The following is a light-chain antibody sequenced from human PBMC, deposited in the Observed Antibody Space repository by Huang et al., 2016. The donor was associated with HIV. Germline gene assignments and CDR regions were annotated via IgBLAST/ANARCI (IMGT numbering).Light chain of an antibody. Sequence: IQMTQSPSSLSASVGDRVTITCRAGQSIDGYLNWYQQKSGKAPKLIISSASTLHTGVPPRFSGSGSGTDYTLIINNVQPDDFATYFCQQSYSTLITFGQGSRL. CDR2: SAS. CDR3: QQSYSTLIT. CDR1: QSIDGY. J-gene: IGKJ5*01. V-gene: IGKV1-39*01.